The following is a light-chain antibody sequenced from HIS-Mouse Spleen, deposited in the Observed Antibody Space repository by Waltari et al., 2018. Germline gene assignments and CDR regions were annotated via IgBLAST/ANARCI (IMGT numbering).Light chain of an antibody. V-gene: IGLV2-23*01. Sequence: QSALTQPAPVSASPGQSITIPRTGTSTDAVGYILVSWYQQHPGKAPKLMIYEGSKRPSGVSNRFSGSKSGNTASLTISGLQAEDEADYYCCSYAGSSTWVFGGGTKLTVL. J-gene: IGLJ3*02. CDR3: CSYAGSSTWV. CDR2: EGS. CDR1: STDAVGYIL.